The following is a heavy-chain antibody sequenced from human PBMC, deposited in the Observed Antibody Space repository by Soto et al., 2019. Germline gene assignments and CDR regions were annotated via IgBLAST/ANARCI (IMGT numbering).Heavy chain of an antibody. Sequence: GGSLRLSCTASGFDFSTYSMNWVRQAPGKGLEWIAYVSMDSDTIHYADSVKGRFTISRDDAENSLFLQMNSLRDEDTATYFCARLYYDYVWGQGTTVTVSS. CDR1: GFDFSTYS. CDR3: ARLYYDYV. J-gene: IGHJ6*02. D-gene: IGHD3-3*01. V-gene: IGHV3-48*02. CDR2: VSMDSDTI.